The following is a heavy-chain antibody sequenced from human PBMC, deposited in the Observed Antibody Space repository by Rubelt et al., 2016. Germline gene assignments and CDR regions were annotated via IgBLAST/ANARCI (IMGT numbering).Heavy chain of an antibody. V-gene: IGHV3-74*02. CDR3: TRGPSGTYHFDF. CDR1: GFTFSGYW. CDR2: FNTDVSST. D-gene: IGHD1-26*01. J-gene: IGHJ4*02. Sequence: EVQLVESGGGLVKPGESLRLSCAASGFTFSGYWMHWVRQAPGRGLVWVARFNTDVSSTSYADSVKGRFTISRDTAKNTLYLQMNSPRAEDTAVDYCTRGPSGTYHFDFWGQGTLVTVSS.